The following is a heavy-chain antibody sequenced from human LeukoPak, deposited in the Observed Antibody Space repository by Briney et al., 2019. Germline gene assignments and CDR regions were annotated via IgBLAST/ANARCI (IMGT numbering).Heavy chain of an antibody. V-gene: IGHV4-39*01. Sequence: SETLSLTCTVSGGSISSSSYYWGWIRQPPGKGLEWIGSIYYSGSTYYNPSLTSRVTISVDTSKNQFSLKLSSVTAADTAVYYCARPDHDYGDDVGWFDPWGQGTLVTVSS. CDR1: GGSISSSSYY. CDR3: ARPDHDYGDDVGWFDP. CDR2: IYYSGST. D-gene: IGHD4-17*01. J-gene: IGHJ5*02.